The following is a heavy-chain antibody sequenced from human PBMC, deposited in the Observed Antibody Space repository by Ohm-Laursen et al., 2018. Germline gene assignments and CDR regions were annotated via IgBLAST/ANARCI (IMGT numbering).Heavy chain of an antibody. D-gene: IGHD2/OR15-2a*01. V-gene: IGHV3-66*01. CDR1: GFTVSSNY. Sequence: SLRLSCAASGFTVSSNYMSWVRQAPGKGLEWVSVIYSGGSTYYADSVKGRFTISRDNSKNTLYLQMNSLRAEDTAVYYCAREKNINGMDVWGQGTTVTVSS. CDR3: AREKNINGMDV. J-gene: IGHJ6*02. CDR2: IYSGGST.